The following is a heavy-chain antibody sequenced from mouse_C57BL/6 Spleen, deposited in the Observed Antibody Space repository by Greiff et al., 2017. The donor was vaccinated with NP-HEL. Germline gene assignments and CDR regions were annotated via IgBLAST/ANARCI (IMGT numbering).Heavy chain of an antibody. Sequence: QVQLQQPGAELVMPGASVKLSCKASGYTFTSYWMHWVKQRPGQGLEWIGEIDPSDSYTNYNQKFKGKSTLTVDKSSSTAYMQLSSLTSEDSAVYYCARRRDDYDWFAYWGQRTLVTVSA. CDR2: IDPSDSYT. D-gene: IGHD2-4*01. J-gene: IGHJ3*01. V-gene: IGHV1-69*01. CDR1: GYTFTSYW. CDR3: ARRRDDYDWFAY.